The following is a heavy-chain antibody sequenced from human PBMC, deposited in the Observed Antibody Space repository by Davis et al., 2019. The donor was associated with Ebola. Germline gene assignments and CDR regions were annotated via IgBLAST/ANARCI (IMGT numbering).Heavy chain of an antibody. CDR2: IYYSGST. D-gene: IGHD3-9*01. CDR1: GGSISSYY. J-gene: IGHJ3*02. V-gene: IGHV4-59*01. CDR3: ARGHDILTRRTLHDAFDI. Sequence: SETLSLTCTVSGGSISSYYWSWIRQPPGKGLEWIGYIYYSGSTNYNPSLKSRVTISVDTSKNQFSLKLSSVTAADTAVYYCARGHDILTRRTLHDAFDIWGQGTMVTVSS.